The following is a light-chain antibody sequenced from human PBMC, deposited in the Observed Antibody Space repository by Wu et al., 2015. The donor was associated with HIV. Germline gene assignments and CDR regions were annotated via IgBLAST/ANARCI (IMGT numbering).Light chain of an antibody. CDR1: QGISNY. J-gene: IGKJ4*01. V-gene: IGKV3-20*01. CDR2: DAS. Sequence: EIVLTQSPATLSLSPGERATLSCRASQGISNYLAWYQQKPGQAPRLLIYDASNRATGIPARFSGSGSGTDFTLTINRLEPEDFAVYFCQQYGSSPLTFGGGTKVEIK. CDR3: QQYGSSPLT.